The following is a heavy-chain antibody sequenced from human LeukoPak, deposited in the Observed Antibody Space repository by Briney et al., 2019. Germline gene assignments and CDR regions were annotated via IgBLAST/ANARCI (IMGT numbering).Heavy chain of an antibody. V-gene: IGHV1-8*01. D-gene: IGHD2-2*01. CDR2: MNPNSGNT. CDR3: ARGGTDCSSTSCYLKAGLGY. Sequence: SVKVSCKASGYTFTSYDINWVRQATGQGLEWMGWMNPNSGNTGYAQKFQGRVTMTRNTSISTAYMELSSLRSEDTAVYYCARGGTDCSSTSCYLKAGLGYWGQGTLVTVSS. J-gene: IGHJ4*02. CDR1: GYTFTSYD.